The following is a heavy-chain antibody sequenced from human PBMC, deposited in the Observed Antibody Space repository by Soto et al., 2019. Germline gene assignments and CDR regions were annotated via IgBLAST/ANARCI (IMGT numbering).Heavy chain of an antibody. D-gene: IGHD3-10*01. Sequence: PSETLSLTCTVSGVTLRGYYWSWLRQTPGKTLEWIGCIYFKGSTNYNPSLKIRATISLDMSKNQVSRIFRSGTATDTAVYHCARGKGTHKYWGRGTLVTVSS. V-gene: IGHV4-59*01. CDR3: ARGKGTHKY. CDR1: GVTLRGYY. J-gene: IGHJ4*02. CDR2: IYFKGST.